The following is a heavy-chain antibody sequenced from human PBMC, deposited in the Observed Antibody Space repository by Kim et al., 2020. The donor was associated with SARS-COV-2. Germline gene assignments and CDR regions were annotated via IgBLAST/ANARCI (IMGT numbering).Heavy chain of an antibody. CDR3: ARVGTTVTTGAFDI. J-gene: IGHJ3*02. Sequence: ADSVKGRFTISRDNSKNTLYLQMNSLRAEDTAVYYCARVGTTVTTGAFDIWGQGTMVTVSS. D-gene: IGHD4-17*01. V-gene: IGHV3-53*01.